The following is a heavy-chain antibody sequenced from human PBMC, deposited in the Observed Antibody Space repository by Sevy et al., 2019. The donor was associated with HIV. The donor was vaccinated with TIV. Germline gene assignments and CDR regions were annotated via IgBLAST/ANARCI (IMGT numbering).Heavy chain of an antibody. CDR2: ITGPAYGT. CDR3: AKALNPALESMLQVNLPTLKGFDV. V-gene: IGHV3-23*01. J-gene: IGHJ3*01. CDR1: GFTFNTHA. Sequence: GGSLRLSCAASGFTFNTHAMTWVRQAPGKGLEWVSSITGPAYGTHYAESVKGRFTVSRDNSKNVLYLQMNSLRADDTAVYYCAKALNPALESMLQVNLPTLKGFDVWGQGTMVTVSS. D-gene: IGHD2-8*01.